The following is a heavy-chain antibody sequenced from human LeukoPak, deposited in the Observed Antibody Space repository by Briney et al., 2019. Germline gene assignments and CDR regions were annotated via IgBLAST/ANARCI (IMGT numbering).Heavy chain of an antibody. CDR2: VDLEDGET. CDR1: GYTFTDYY. V-gene: IGHV1-69-2*01. CDR3: ATLNLITIFGVVFRS. D-gene: IGHD3-3*01. Sequence: ASVRISCEVSGYTFTDYYMHWVQQAPGKGLEWMGLVDLEDGETIYTEKFQGRVTITADTSTHTAYMELSSLRSEDTAVYYCATLNLITIFGVVFRSWGQGTLVSVCS. J-gene: IGHJ5*02.